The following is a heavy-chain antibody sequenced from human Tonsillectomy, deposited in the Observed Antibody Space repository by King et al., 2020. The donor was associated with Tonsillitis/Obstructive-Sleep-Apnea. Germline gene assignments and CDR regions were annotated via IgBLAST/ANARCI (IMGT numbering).Heavy chain of an antibody. V-gene: IGHV3-23*04. J-gene: IGHJ1*01. CDR3: AAQYQLLEYFHH. CDR1: GFTFSNYA. CDR2: ISGSGGST. D-gene: IGHD2-2*01. Sequence: VQLVESGGGLVQPGGSLRLSCAASGFTFSNYAMSWVRQAPGKGLEWVSVISGSGGSTYYADAVKGHFTISRDNSKNTLYLQMNSLRAEDTAVYYCAAQYQLLEYFHHWGQGTLVTVSS.